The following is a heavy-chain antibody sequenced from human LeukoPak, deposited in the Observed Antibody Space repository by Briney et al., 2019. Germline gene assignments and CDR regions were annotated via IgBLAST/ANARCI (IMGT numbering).Heavy chain of an antibody. J-gene: IGHJ4*02. CDR2: ISRSSSHMYYA. V-gene: IGHV3-21*01. CDR1: GFTFSSYS. Sequence: GGSLRLSCAASGFTFSSYSMSWVRQAPGKGLEWVSSISRSSSHMYYADYADSVKGRFTISRDNAKNSLYLQMNSLRAEDTAVYYCAGGITAADPFDYWGQGTLVTVSS. D-gene: IGHD6-13*01. CDR3: AGGITAADPFDY.